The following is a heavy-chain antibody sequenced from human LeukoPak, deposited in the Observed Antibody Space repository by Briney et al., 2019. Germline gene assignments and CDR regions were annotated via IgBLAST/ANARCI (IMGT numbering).Heavy chain of an antibody. CDR1: AFTFSSYV. CDR3: ARVPYDY. CDR2: ISYDGSNE. J-gene: IGHJ4*02. V-gene: IGHV3-30*04. Sequence: GRSLRLSCAASAFTFSSYVMHWVRQAPGKGLEWVAIISYDGSNEYYADSVKGRFTISRDNAKNSLYLQMNTLRAEDTAVYYCARVPYDYWGQGTLVTVSS.